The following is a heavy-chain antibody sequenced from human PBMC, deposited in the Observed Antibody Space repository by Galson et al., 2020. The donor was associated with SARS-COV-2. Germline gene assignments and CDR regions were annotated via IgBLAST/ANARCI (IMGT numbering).Heavy chain of an antibody. CDR3: ASKYYDYVWGSYRLD. D-gene: IGHD3-16*02. V-gene: IGHV4-31*03. Sequence: SETLSLTCTVSGGSISSGGYYWNWIRQHPGKGLEWIGYIYNSGSTYYNPSLKSRVTISVDTSKNQFSLKLSSVTAADTAVYYCASKYYDYVWGSYRLDWGQGTLVTVSS. CDR2: IYNSGST. CDR1: GGSISSGGYY. J-gene: IGHJ4*02.